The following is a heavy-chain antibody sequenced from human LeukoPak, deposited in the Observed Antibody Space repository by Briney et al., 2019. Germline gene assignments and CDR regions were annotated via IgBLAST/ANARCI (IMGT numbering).Heavy chain of an antibody. CDR1: GFTFRSYW. D-gene: IGHD6-13*01. J-gene: IGHJ5*02. CDR2: IRGDGSEQ. V-gene: IGHV3-7*01. Sequence: PGGSLRLSCAASGFTFRSYWMTWVRQAPGRGLEWVANIRGDGSEQFYVDSVKGRFTVSRDNATTSLYLQMSSLRAEDTAVYYCARARLAASGTPPVAWGQGTLVTVSS. CDR3: ARARLAASGTPPVA.